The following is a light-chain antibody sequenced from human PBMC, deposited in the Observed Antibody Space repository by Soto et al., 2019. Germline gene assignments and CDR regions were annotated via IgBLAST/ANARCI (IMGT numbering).Light chain of an antibody. CDR1: SSDVGTYNL. CDR2: EGN. V-gene: IGLV2-23*01. Sequence: QSALTQPASLSESPGQSITISCTGTSSDVGTYNLVTWYQQHPGKAPKLIIYEGNKRPSGVSNRFSASKSGNTASLTISGLLAEDEADYYCCSYAPSRTLLFGGGTKVTVL. CDR3: CSYAPSRTLL. J-gene: IGLJ2*01.